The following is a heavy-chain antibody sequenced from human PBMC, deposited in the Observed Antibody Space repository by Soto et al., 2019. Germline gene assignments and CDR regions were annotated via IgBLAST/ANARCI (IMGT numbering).Heavy chain of an antibody. CDR3: AGGYHVSYVYYGMDV. CDR1: GGTFSSYA. Sequence: QVQLVQSGAEVKKPGSSVKVSCKASGGTFSSYAISWVRQAPGQGLEWMGGIIPIFGTANYAQKFQGRVAITAEDSTITAYFEVSSLGSEDTAVYYCAGGYHVSYVYYGMDVWGQGTPVTVAS. J-gene: IGHJ6*02. CDR2: IIPIFGTA. V-gene: IGHV1-69*01. D-gene: IGHD2-2*01.